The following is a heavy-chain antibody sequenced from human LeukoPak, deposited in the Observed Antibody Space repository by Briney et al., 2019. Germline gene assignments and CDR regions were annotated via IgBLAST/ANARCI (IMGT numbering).Heavy chain of an antibody. J-gene: IGHJ4*02. V-gene: IGHV4-34*01. CDR2: INHSGST. D-gene: IGHD3-10*01. CDR3: ARGLVVRGVMPRAHFDY. Sequence: SSETLSLTCAVYGGSFSGYYWSWIRQPPGKGLEWIGEINHSGSTNYNPSLESRVTISVDTSKNQFSLKLSSVTAADTAVYYCARGLVVRGVMPRAHFDYWGQGTLVTVSS. CDR1: GGSFSGYY.